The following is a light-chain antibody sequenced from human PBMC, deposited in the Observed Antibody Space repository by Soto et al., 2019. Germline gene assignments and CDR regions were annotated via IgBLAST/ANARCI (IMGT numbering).Light chain of an antibody. Sequence: QSVLTQPPSASGSPGQSVTIYCTGTSSDVGGYNYVSWFQQHPGKAPKLIIHEVNQRPSGVPDRFSGSKSGNTASLTVSGLQAEDEGTYYCSSYGGYNNVVFGTGTKLTVL. CDR2: EVN. CDR3: SSYGGYNNVV. CDR1: SSDVGGYNY. J-gene: IGLJ1*01. V-gene: IGLV2-8*01.